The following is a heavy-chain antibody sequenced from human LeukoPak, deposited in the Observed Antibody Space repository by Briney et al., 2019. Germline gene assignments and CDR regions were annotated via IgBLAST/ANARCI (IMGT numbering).Heavy chain of an antibody. CDR1: GYTFTSYD. CDR3: ARGITYYDILTGYFHGGAFDI. V-gene: IGHV1-8*01. D-gene: IGHD3-9*01. CDR2: MNPNSGNT. J-gene: IGHJ3*02. Sequence: ASVKVSCKASGYTFTSYDITWVRQAPGQGLEWMGWMNPNSGNTGYAQKFQGRVTMTRNTSIGTDYLELSSLRSEATAVYYCARGITYYDILTGYFHGGAFDIWGQGTMVTVSS.